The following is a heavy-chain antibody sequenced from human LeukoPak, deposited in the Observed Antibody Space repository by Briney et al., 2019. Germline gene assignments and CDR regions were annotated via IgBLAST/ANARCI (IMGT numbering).Heavy chain of an antibody. Sequence: GGSLRLSCAASGFTVSSNYMSWVRQAPGKGLEWVSVIYSGGSTYYSDSVKGRFTISRDNSKNTLYLQMNSLRAEDTAVYYCARVGVSGFGDYWGQGTLVTVSS. CDR3: ARVGVSGFGDY. D-gene: IGHD5-12*01. CDR1: GFTVSSNY. V-gene: IGHV3-53*01. J-gene: IGHJ4*02. CDR2: IYSGGST.